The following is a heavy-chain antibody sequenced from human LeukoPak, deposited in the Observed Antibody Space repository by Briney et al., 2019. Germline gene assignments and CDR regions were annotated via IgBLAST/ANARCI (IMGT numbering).Heavy chain of an antibody. CDR3: ARDSGMVRGTVDY. CDR1: GYAFTSYY. J-gene: IGHJ4*02. V-gene: IGHV1-46*01. CDR2: VNPSGGST. Sequence: ASVKVSCKSSGYAFTSYYMYWVRQAPGQGLEWMGIVNPSGGSTSYAQKFQGRVTMTRDTSTSTVYMELSSLRSEDTAVYYCARDSGMVRGTVDYWGQGTLVTVSS. D-gene: IGHD3-10*01.